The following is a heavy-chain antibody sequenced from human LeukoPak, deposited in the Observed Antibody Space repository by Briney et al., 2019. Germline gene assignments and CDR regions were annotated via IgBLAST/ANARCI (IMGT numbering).Heavy chain of an antibody. CDR2: IYHSGST. V-gene: IGHV4-30-2*01. D-gene: IGHD3-16*01. CDR1: GGSISSGGYY. J-gene: IGHJ1*01. Sequence: PSETLSLTCTVSGGSISSGGYYWSWIRQPPGKGLEWIGYIYHSGSTYYNPSLKSRVTISVNRSKNQFSLKLSPVTAADTAVYYCARAITSGLLAEYFQHWGQGTLVTVSS. CDR3: ARAITSGLLAEYFQH.